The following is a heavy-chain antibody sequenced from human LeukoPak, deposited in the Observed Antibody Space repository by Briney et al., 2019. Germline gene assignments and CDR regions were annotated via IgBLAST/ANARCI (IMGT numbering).Heavy chain of an antibody. Sequence: SETLSLTCTVSGGSISSYYWSWIRQPAGKGLEWIGFIYYSGSTNYNPSLKSRVIISVDTSKNQFSLKLSSVTAADTAVYYCARQHHYEYYDILTGYYKDWFDPWGQGTLVTVSS. CDR3: ARQHHYEYYDILTGYYKDWFDP. CDR2: IYYSGST. D-gene: IGHD3-9*01. CDR1: GGSISSYY. V-gene: IGHV4-59*08. J-gene: IGHJ5*02.